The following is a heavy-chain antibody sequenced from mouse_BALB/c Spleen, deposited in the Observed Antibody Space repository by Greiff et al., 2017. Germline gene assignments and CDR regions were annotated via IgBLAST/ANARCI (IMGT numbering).Heavy chain of an antibody. Sequence: QVQLQQSGAELVRPGASVKLSCKASGFWMNWVKQRPGQGLEWIGMIHPSDSETRLNQKFKDKATLTVDKSSSTAYMQLSSPTSEDSAVYYCARRDGNPFAYWGQGTLVTVSA. J-gene: IGHJ3*01. D-gene: IGHD2-1*01. CDR3: ARRDGNPFAY. V-gene: IGHV1-74*01. CDR2: IHPSDSET. CDR1: GFW.